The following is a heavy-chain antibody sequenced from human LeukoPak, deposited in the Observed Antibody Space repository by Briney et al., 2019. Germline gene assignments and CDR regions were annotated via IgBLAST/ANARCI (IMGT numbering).Heavy chain of an antibody. D-gene: IGHD1-26*01. CDR2: IYYSGST. CDR3: ARVRRGGSYYADY. Sequence: PSQTLSLTCAVSGGSISSYYWSWIRQPPGKGLEWIGYIYYSGSTNYNPSLKSRVTISVDTSKNQFSLKLSSVTAADTAVYYCARVRRGGSYYADYWGQGTLVTVSS. CDR1: GGSISSYY. V-gene: IGHV4-59*01. J-gene: IGHJ4*02.